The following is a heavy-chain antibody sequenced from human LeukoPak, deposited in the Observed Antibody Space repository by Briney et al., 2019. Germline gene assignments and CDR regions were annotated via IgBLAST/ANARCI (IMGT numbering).Heavy chain of an antibody. J-gene: IGHJ4*02. D-gene: IGHD3-10*01. CDR2: ISAYNGNT. CDR3: GRFLTIVRRVWDY. CDR1: GYTFTSYG. V-gene: IGHV1-18*01. Sequence: ASVTVSCKASGYTFTSYGISWVRQAPGQGLEWMGWISAYNGNTNYAQKLQGRVTMTTDTSTSTAYMELRSLRSDDTAVYYCGRFLTIVRRVWDYWDQGTLVTVSS.